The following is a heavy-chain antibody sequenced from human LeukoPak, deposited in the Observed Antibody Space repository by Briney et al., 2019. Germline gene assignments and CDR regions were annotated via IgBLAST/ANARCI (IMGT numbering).Heavy chain of an antibody. D-gene: IGHD3-10*01. Sequence: VASVKVSCKASGYTFTSYAMNWVRQAPGQGLEWMGWINTNTGNPTYAQGFTGRFVFSLDTSVSTAYLQISSLKAEDTAVYYCARLIWFGELNNNWFDPWGQETLVTVSS. CDR1: GYTFTSYA. J-gene: IGHJ5*02. V-gene: IGHV7-4-1*02. CDR2: INTNTGNP. CDR3: ARLIWFGELNNNWFDP.